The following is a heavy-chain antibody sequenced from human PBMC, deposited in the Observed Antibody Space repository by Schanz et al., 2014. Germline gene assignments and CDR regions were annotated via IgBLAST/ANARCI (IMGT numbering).Heavy chain of an antibody. V-gene: IGHV3-7*01. J-gene: IGHJ6*02. CDR2: IRPDGSDQ. Sequence: EQLVESGGGLRQPGESLRLSCAASGFTFSSNWMNWVRQAPGKGLEWVAIIRPDGSDQHYVDSVKGRFTISRDNIASSLFLQMNSLRAEDSAVYYCARGLIVGDGQHFYFSYGLDVWGQGTTVTVSS. D-gene: IGHD1-26*01. CDR3: ARGLIVGDGQHFYFSYGLDV. CDR1: GFTFSSNW.